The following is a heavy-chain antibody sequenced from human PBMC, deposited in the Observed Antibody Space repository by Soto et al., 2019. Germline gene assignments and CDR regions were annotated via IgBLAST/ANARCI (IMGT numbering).Heavy chain of an antibody. Sequence: SETLSLTCTVSGGSISSYYWSWIRQPPGKGLEWIGYIYYSGSTNYNPSLKSRVTISVDASKNQFSLKLSSVTAADTAVYYCARVTYSSGWGAGGYYYYYGMDVWGQGTTVTVSS. D-gene: IGHD6-19*01. CDR3: ARVTYSSGWGAGGYYYYYGMDV. J-gene: IGHJ6*02. CDR1: GGSISSYY. CDR2: IYYSGST. V-gene: IGHV4-59*01.